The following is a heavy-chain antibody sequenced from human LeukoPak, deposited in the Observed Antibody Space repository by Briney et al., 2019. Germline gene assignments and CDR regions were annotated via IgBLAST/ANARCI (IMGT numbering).Heavy chain of an antibody. V-gene: IGHV4-59*01. D-gene: IGHD6-13*01. J-gene: IGHJ4*02. CDR3: ARVPAGYSSSWYED. CDR1: GGSISSYY. Sequence: SETLSLTCTASGGSISSYYWSWIRQPPGKGLEWIGYIYYSGSTNYNPSLKSRVTISVDTSKNQFSLKLSSVTAADTAVYYCARVPAGYSSSWYEDWGQGTLVTVSS. CDR2: IYYSGST.